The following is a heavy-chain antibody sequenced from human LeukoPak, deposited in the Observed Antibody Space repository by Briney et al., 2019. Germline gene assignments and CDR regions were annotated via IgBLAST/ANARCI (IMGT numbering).Heavy chain of an antibody. CDR3: ARYSTTWPYWYFDL. CDR2: ISHSGST. CDR1: GGSISSGAYS. D-gene: IGHD6-13*01. V-gene: IGHV4-30-2*06. J-gene: IGHJ2*01. Sequence: SETLSLTCAVSGGSISSGAYSWSWIRQSPGKGLEWIGYISHSGSTYYNPSLKSRVTISVDKSKNQFSLEMTSVTAADTAVYYCARYSTTWPYWYFDLWGRGTLVTVYS.